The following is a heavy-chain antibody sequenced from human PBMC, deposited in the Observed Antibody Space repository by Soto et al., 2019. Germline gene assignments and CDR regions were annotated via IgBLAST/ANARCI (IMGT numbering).Heavy chain of an antibody. V-gene: IGHV3-21*01. CDR1: GFTFSSYS. CDR2: ISSSSSYI. Sequence: GGSLRLSCAASGFTFSSYSMNWVRQAPGKGLEWVSSISSSSSYIYYADSVKGRFTISRDNAKNSLYLQMTSLRAEDTAVYYCARGSVVAQDYWGQGTLVTVSS. J-gene: IGHJ4*01. CDR3: ARGSVVAQDY. D-gene: IGHD2-15*01.